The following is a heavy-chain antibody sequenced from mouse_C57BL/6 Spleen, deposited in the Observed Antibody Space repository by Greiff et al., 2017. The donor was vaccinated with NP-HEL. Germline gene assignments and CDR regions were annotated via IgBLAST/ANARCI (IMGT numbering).Heavy chain of an antibody. V-gene: IGHV1-80*01. CDR1: GYAFSSYW. D-gene: IGHD1-1*01. CDR2: IYPGDGDT. J-gene: IGHJ1*03. Sequence: VKLMESGAELVKPGASVKISCKASGYAFSSYWMNWVKQRPGKGLEWIGQIYPGDGDTNYNGKFKGKATLTADKSSSTAYMQLSSLTSEDSAVYFCARGTTVGYFDVWGTGTTVTVSS. CDR3: ARGTTVGYFDV.